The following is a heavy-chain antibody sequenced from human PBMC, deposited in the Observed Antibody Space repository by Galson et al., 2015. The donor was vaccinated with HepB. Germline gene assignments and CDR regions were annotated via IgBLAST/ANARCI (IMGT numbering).Heavy chain of an antibody. J-gene: IGHJ6*03. CDR1: GYSFTSYW. Sequence: QSGAEVKKPGESLRISCKGSGYSFTSYWISWVRQMPGKGLEWMGRIDPSDSYTNYSPSFQGHVTISADKSISTAYLQWSSLKASDTAMYYCARQGRWYQLNYYYYYMDVWGKGTTVTVSS. V-gene: IGHV5-10-1*01. CDR3: ARQGRWYQLNYYYYYMDV. CDR2: IDPSDSYT. D-gene: IGHD2-2*01.